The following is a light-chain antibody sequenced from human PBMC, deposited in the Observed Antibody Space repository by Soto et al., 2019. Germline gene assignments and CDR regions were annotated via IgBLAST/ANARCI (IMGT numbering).Light chain of an antibody. V-gene: IGLV2-11*01. CDR2: GVS. CDR1: NSDVGGYNY. CDR3: CSYVDTDTWV. J-gene: IGLJ3*02. Sequence: QSALTQPRSVSGSPGQSVTISCTGTNSDVGGYNYVSWYQQYPGKAPKLMISGVSERPSGVPDRFSWSKSGNTASLPISGFQAEDEADYYCCSYVDTDTWVFGGGTKLTVL.